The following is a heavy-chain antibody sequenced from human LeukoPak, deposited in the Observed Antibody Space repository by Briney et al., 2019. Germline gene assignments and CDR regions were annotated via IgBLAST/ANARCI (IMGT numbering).Heavy chain of an antibody. D-gene: IGHD5-18*01. CDR1: GFTFSSYS. CDR3: ARENTAMVTGFDP. V-gene: IGHV3-21*01. Sequence: PGGSLRLSCAASGFTFSSYSMNWVRQAPGKGLEWVSSISSSSSYIYYADSVKGRFTISRDNAKNSLYLQMNSLRAEDTAVYYCARENTAMVTGFDPWGQGTLVTASS. CDR2: ISSSSSYI. J-gene: IGHJ5*02.